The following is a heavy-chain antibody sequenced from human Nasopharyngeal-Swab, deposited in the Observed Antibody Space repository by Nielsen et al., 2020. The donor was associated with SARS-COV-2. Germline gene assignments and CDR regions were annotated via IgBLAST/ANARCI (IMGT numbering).Heavy chain of an antibody. D-gene: IGHD4-11*01. CDR3: ARGGLYSNYLFDY. Sequence: GESLKISCAASGFTFSSYWMHWVRQAPGKGLVWVSRINGDGSSTTYADSVRGRFTISNDNAKNMLYLQLNSLRAEDTAVYYCARGGLYSNYLFDYWGQGTLVTVSS. V-gene: IGHV3-74*01. J-gene: IGHJ4*02. CDR1: GFTFSSYW. CDR2: INGDGSST.